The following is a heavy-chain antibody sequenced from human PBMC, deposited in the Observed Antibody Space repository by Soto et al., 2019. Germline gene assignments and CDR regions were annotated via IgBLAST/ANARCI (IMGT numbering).Heavy chain of an antibody. D-gene: IGHD1-7*01. J-gene: IGHJ6*02. Sequence: PGGSLRLSCTASGFTFGDYAMSWFRQAPGKGLEWVGFIRSKAYGGTTEYAASVKGRFTISRDDSKSIAYLQMNSLKTEDAAVYYCTRDLGELQYYYSGMDVWGQGTTVTVSS. V-gene: IGHV3-49*03. CDR1: GFTFGDYA. CDR3: TRDLGELQYYYSGMDV. CDR2: IRSKAYGGTT.